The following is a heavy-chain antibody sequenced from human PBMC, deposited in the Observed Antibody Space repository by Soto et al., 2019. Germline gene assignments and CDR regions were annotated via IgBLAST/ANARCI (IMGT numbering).Heavy chain of an antibody. CDR3: ARAGYYYDSTGYPRIDAFDI. Sequence: PSETLSLTCTVSSGSISSGGDFWTWIRQHPGKGLEWIGYIYYSGSTYYNPSLKSRVTISLDTSKNQFSLKLSSVTAADTAVYYCARAGYYYDSTGYPRIDAFDIWGQGTMVTVSS. CDR1: SGSISSGGDF. CDR2: IYYSGST. D-gene: IGHD3-22*01. V-gene: IGHV4-31*03. J-gene: IGHJ3*02.